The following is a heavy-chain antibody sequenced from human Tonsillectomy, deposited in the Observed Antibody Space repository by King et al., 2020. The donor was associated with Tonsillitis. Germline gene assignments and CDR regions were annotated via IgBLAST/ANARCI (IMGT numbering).Heavy chain of an antibody. J-gene: IGHJ6*03. CDR1: GGSFSSYA. Sequence: IQLVQSGAEVKKPGSSVKVSCKASGGSFSSYAISWVRQAPGQGLEWMGGIIPPFGTANYAQKFQGRVTITADESTSTAYMELSSLGSEDTAVYYWARAHSSGYWAYNYYMDVWGKGTTVTVSS. CDR2: IIPPFGTA. CDR3: ARAHSSGYWAYNYYMDV. D-gene: IGHD3-22*01. V-gene: IGHV1-69*12.